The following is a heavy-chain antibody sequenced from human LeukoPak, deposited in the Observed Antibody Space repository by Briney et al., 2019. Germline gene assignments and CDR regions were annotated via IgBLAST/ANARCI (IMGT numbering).Heavy chain of an antibody. Sequence: AQTLSLTCTVSGGSLSSGGYYWRWLRQPPGKGVEGVGYIYHSGSTYYNPSLKSRVTISVDRSKNQFSLKLSSVTAADTAVYYCARDAYSIGWSSYYFDYWGQGTLVTVSS. CDR3: ARDAYSIGWSSYYFDY. D-gene: IGHD6-19*01. CDR2: IYHSGST. V-gene: IGHV4-30-2*01. CDR1: GGSLSSGGYY. J-gene: IGHJ4*02.